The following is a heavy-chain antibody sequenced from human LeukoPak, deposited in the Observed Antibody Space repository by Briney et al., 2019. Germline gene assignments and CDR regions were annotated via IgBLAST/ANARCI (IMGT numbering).Heavy chain of an antibody. CDR1: GFTFSDHH. Sequence: PGGSLRLSCAASGFTFSDHHMDWVRQAPGKGLEWIGRSRNEGRGYSTVYAPSVEGRFTISRDEPKNSLYLQMSSLKTEDTAVYYCAKQGHFDWLSSIYYYGMDVWGQGTTVTVSS. V-gene: IGHV3-72*01. CDR3: AKQGHFDWLSSIYYYGMDV. D-gene: IGHD3-9*01. CDR2: SRNEGRGYST. J-gene: IGHJ6*02.